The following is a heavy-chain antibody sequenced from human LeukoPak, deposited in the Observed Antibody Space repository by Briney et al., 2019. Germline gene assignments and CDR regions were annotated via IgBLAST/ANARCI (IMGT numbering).Heavy chain of an antibody. CDR1: GFTVSNNY. D-gene: IGHD1-14*01. CDR3: ARSMSDNQSA. Sequence: GASLRLSCAASGFTVSNNYMTWVRQAPGKGLEWVSVIYSDDSIHYTDSVKGRFTISRDNSRNTVYLQMDSLRAEDTAVYYCARSMSDNQSAWGQGTLVTVSS. J-gene: IGHJ5*02. CDR2: IYSDDSI. V-gene: IGHV3-53*01.